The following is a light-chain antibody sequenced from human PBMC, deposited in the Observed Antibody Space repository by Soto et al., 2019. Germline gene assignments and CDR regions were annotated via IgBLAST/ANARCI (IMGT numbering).Light chain of an antibody. J-gene: IGKJ1*01. CDR1: QGISTY. CDR3: QTYNGAPWT. V-gene: IGKV1-27*01. Sequence: DIQMTQSPSSLSASVGDRVTITCRASQGISTYLVWYQQKPGTVPKLLIYAASTLQSGVPSRFSGSGSATDFTLTISNLQPEDVATYYCQTYNGAPWTFGQGTKVEIK. CDR2: AAS.